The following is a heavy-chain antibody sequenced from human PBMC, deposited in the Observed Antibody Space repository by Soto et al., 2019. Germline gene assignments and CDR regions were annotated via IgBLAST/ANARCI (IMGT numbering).Heavy chain of an antibody. V-gene: IGHV4-31*03. CDR2: IYYSGST. CDR1: GGSISSGGYY. Sequence: QVQPQESAPGLVKPSQTLSLTCTVSGGSISSGGYYWTRIRQHPGKGLEWIGYIYYSGSTYYNPSLKGRITISVDTSKDQFSLKLRSVTAADTAVYYCAGSVFPWGQGTLVPVSS. CDR3: AGSVFP. J-gene: IGHJ5*02.